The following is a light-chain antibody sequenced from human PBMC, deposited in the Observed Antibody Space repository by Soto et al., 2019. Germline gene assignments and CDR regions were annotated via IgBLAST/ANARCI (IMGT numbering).Light chain of an antibody. CDR3: SSYTSTSTVV. V-gene: IGLV2-14*03. J-gene: IGLJ2*01. CDR1: SIDVGGYNY. CDR2: DVS. Sequence: QSVLTQPASVPGSPGQAITSSCTGTSIDVGGYNYVSWYQHHPGKAPKLMIYDVSNRPSGVSNRFSGSKSDNTASLTISGLQAEDEADYYCSSYTSTSTVVFSGGTKVTVL.